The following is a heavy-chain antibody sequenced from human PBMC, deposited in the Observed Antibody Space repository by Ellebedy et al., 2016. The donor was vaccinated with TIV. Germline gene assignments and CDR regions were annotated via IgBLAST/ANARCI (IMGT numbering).Heavy chain of an antibody. CDR1: GYTFRNYG. V-gene: IGHV1-18*01. Sequence: ASVKVSCKASGYTFRNYGISWVRQAPGQGLEWMGWISIYTGDTDYAQKFQGRFTMTTDTSTSTAYMELRSLRSDDTAVYYCSRDMVQGMVARYLWFDNWGQGTQVTVSS. D-gene: IGHD2-8*01. J-gene: IGHJ4*02. CDR2: ISIYTGDT. CDR3: SRDMVQGMVARYLWFDN.